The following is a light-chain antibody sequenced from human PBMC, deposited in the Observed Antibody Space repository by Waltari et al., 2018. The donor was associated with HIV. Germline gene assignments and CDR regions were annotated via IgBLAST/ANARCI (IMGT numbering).Light chain of an antibody. Sequence: DIQMTQSPSSLSASVGDRVAITCRASQSISSYLHWYQQKPGKAPKLQIYAASSLQSGVPSRFSGSGSGTDFTLTISSLQPEDFATYYCQQSYSTPRTFGQGTKVEIK. J-gene: IGKJ1*01. CDR2: AAS. CDR1: QSISSY. CDR3: QQSYSTPRT. V-gene: IGKV1-39*01.